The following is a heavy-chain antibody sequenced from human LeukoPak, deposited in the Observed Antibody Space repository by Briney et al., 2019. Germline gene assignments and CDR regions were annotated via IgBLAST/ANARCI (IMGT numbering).Heavy chain of an antibody. D-gene: IGHD3-3*01. CDR3: ARHRFEYYDFWSGYYSDY. Sequence: GESLKISCKGSGNSFTTYWIAWVRQMPGKGLEWMGIIYPGDSDTRYSPSFQGQVTISADKSISTAYLQWSSLKASDTAMYYCARHRFEYYDFWSGYYSDYWGQGTLVTVSS. CDR2: IYPGDSDT. J-gene: IGHJ4*02. V-gene: IGHV5-51*01. CDR1: GNSFTTYW.